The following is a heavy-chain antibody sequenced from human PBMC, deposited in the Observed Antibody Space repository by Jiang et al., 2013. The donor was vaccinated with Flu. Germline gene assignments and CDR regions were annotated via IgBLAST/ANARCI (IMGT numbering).Heavy chain of an antibody. Sequence: GDTFSSYVISWVRQAPGQGLEWMGRIIPLLGIANYAQKFQGRVTITADKSTTTAYMEVSSLRSDDKAVYYCARENRDGGYDSYFDYWGQGTLVTVSS. CDR3: ARENRDGGYDSYFDY. D-gene: IGHD5-12*01. CDR1: GDTFSSYV. J-gene: IGHJ4*02. V-gene: IGHV1-69*04. CDR2: IIPLLGIA.